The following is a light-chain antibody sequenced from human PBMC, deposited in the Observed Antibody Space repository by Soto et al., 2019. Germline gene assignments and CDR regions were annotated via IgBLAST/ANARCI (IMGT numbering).Light chain of an antibody. J-gene: IGKJ1*01. V-gene: IGKV3-15*01. CDR1: QSVSGS. Sequence: EIVVTQSPATLSVSPGERVTLSCRASQSVSGSLAWYQQRPGQAPRLLIYDTSTRAAGISARFSGSGSGTEFTLTISSLQSEDFAVYYCHQRQSWPRTFDQGTKVDI. CDR2: DTS. CDR3: HQRQSWPRT.